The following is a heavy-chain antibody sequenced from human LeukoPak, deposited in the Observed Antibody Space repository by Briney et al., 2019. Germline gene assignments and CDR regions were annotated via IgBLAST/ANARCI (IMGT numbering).Heavy chain of an antibody. V-gene: IGHV3-13*01. CDR3: ARGRARATPSFDY. CDR2: IGFAGDT. CDR1: GFTFSSYD. Sequence: GGSLRLSCAASGFTFSSYDMHWVRQATGKGLEWVSAIGFAGDTYYPGSVKGRFTISRENAKNSLYLQVNSLAADDTAVYYCARGRARATPSFDYWGQGTLVTVSS. J-gene: IGHJ4*02.